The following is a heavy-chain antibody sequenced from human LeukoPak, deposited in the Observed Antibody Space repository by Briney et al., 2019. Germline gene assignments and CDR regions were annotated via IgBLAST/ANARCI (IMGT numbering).Heavy chain of an antibody. CDR3: ARVRIQQYYFDY. CDR2: INHSGST. J-gene: IGHJ4*02. CDR1: GGSFSGYY. D-gene: IGHD5-18*01. V-gene: IGHV4-34*01. Sequence: SETLSLTCAVYGGSFSGYYWSWIRQPPGKGLEWIGEINHSGSTNYNPSLKSRVTISVDTSKNQFSLKLSSVTAADTAVYYCARVRIQQYYFDYWGQGTLVTVSS.